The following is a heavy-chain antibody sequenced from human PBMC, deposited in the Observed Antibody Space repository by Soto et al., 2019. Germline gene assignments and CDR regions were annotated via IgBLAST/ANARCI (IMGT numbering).Heavy chain of an antibody. D-gene: IGHD3-10*01. J-gene: IGHJ4*02. CDR3: ARAAGFGEIFFDY. Sequence: SETLSLTCAVSGGSISSYYWSWIRQPPGKGLEWIGYIYNSGNTNYNPSLKSPVTISVDTSKNQFSLKLTSVTAADTAVYYCARAAGFGEIFFDYWGQGTLVTVSS. V-gene: IGHV4-59*01. CDR1: GGSISSYY. CDR2: IYNSGNT.